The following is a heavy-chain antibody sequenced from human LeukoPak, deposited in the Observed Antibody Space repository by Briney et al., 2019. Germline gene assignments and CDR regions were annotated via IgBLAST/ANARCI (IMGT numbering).Heavy chain of an antibody. CDR1: GFTFSSYN. J-gene: IGHJ4*02. Sequence: PGGSLRLSCAASGFTFSSYNMNWVRQAPGKGLEWISYISNRGSTIYYADSVKGRFTISRDNAKNSLYLQMNSLRAEDTALYYCARDYYDSSGYYTQNYFDYWGQGTLVTVSS. CDR2: ISNRGSTI. CDR3: ARDYYDSSGYYTQNYFDY. D-gene: IGHD3-22*01. V-gene: IGHV3-48*04.